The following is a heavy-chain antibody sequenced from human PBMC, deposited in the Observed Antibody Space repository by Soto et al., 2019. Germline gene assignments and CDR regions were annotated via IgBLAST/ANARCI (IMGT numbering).Heavy chain of an antibody. CDR2: TYYNSNT. CDR3: ARRQGYFEP. CDR1: GGSISSGGYS. J-gene: IGHJ1*01. V-gene: IGHV4-30-2*01. Sequence: SETLSLTFLGSGGSISSGGYSWIWIRQPPGKGLEWIGHTYYNSNTYYNPSFKNRVTVSVDKSRNQFSLTLTSVTAADTAVYYCARRQGYFEPWGREIRGTVSS.